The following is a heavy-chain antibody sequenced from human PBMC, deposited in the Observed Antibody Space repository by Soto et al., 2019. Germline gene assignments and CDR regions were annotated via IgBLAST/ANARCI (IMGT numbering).Heavy chain of an antibody. V-gene: IGHV1-46*03. D-gene: IGHD5-18*01. CDR2: INPSGGST. CDR3: ARVYPSDTRYGYVGNNWFDP. CDR1: GYTLTSYY. J-gene: IGHJ5*02. Sequence: ASVKVSCKASGYTLTSYYMHWVRQAPGQGLEWMGIINPSGGSTSYAQKFQGRVTMTRDTSTSTVYMELSSLRSEDTAVYYCARVYPSDTRYGYVGNNWFDPWGQGTQVTVSS.